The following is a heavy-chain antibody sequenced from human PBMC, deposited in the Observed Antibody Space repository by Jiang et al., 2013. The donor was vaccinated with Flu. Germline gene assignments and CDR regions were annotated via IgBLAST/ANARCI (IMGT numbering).Heavy chain of an antibody. Sequence: VQLLESGGGLVQPGGSLRLSCAASGFTFSSYAMSWVRQAPGKGLEWVSAISGSGGSTYYADSVKGRFTISRDNSKNTLYLQMNSLRAEDTAVYYCANGMVRGVIIEGYWGQGTLVTVSS. J-gene: IGHJ4*02. CDR1: GFTFSSYA. CDR3: ANGMVRGVIIEGY. D-gene: IGHD3-10*01. V-gene: IGHV3-23*01. CDR2: ISGSGGST.